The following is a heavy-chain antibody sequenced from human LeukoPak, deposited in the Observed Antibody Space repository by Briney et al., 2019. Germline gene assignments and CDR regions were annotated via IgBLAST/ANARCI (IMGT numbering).Heavy chain of an antibody. J-gene: IGHJ4*02. CDR1: GGSFSGYY. V-gene: IGHV4-34*01. CDR2: INHSGST. Sequence: PSETLSLTCAVYGGSFSGYYWSWSRQPPGKVLEWIGEINHSGSTNYNPSLKSRVTISVDTSKNQFSLKLSSVTAADTAVYYCARDTGGWDFDYWGQGTLVTVSS. CDR3: ARDTGGWDFDY. D-gene: IGHD6-19*01.